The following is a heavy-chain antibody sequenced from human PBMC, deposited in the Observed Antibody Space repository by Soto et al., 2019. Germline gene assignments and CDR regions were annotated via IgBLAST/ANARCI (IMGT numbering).Heavy chain of an antibody. J-gene: IGHJ4*02. CDR3: ARSGYCSSTSCSNFDY. CDR2: TSAYNGNT. D-gene: IGHD2-2*03. CDR1: GYTFTSYG. Sequence: GASVKFYCKASGYTFTSYGISWVRQAPGQGLEWMGWTSAYNGNTNYAQKLQGRVTMTTDTSTSTAYMELRSLRSDDTAVYYCARSGYCSSTSCSNFDYWGQGTLVTVS. V-gene: IGHV1-18*04.